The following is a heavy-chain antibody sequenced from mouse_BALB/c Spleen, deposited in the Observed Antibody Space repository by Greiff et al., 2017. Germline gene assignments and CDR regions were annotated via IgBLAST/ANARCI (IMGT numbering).Heavy chain of an antibody. V-gene: IGHV5-6-3*01. J-gene: IGHJ3*01. Sequence: EVQLVESGGGLVQPGGSLKLSCAASGFTFSSYGMSWVRQTPDKRLELVATINSNGGSTYYPDSVKGRFTISRDNAKNTLYLQMSSLKSEDTAMYYCARENYRYGAWFAYWGQGTLVTVSA. CDR3: ARENYRYGAWFAY. CDR2: INSNGGST. D-gene: IGHD2-14*01. CDR1: GFTFSSYG.